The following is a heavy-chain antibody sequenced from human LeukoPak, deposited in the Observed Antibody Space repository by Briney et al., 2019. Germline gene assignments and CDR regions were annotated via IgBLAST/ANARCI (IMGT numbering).Heavy chain of an antibody. Sequence: PAGGSLRLSCAASGFTVSSNYMSWVRQAPGKGLEWVSGMSWNSGSIAYADSVKGRFTISRDISKNTLYLQMNSLRAEDTAVYYCAKVAGSSGYYPEFWGQGTLVTVSS. CDR3: AKVAGSSGYYPEF. CDR1: GFTVSSNY. J-gene: IGHJ4*02. D-gene: IGHD3-22*01. V-gene: IGHV3-53*01. CDR2: MSWNSGSI.